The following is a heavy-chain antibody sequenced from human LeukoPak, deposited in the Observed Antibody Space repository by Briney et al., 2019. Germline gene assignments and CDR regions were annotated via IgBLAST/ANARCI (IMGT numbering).Heavy chain of an antibody. CDR1: GGSFSGYY. V-gene: IGHV4-34*01. J-gene: IGHJ4*02. CDR2: IYHSGST. D-gene: IGHD6-19*01. Sequence: KTSETLSLTCAVYGGSFSGYYWSWIRQPPGKGLEWIGSIYHSGSTYYNPSLKSRVTISVDTSKNQFSLKLSSVTAADTAVYYCARDRYSSGWMGHYFDYWGQGTLVTVSS. CDR3: ARDRYSSGWMGHYFDY.